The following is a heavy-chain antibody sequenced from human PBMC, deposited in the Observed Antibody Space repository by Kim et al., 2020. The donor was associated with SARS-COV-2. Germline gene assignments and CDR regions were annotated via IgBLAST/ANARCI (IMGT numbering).Heavy chain of an antibody. V-gene: IGHV3-30*18. CDR1: GFTFISYG. CDR3: AKDIEYYGSGSYLDY. J-gene: IGHJ4*01. CDR2: ISYDGSNK. D-gene: IGHD3-10*01. Sequence: GGSLRLSCAASGFTFISYGIHWVRQAPGKGLEWVAVISYDGSNKYYADSVKGRFTISRDNSKNTLYLQMNSLRAEDTAVYYCAKDIEYYGSGSYLDYWG.